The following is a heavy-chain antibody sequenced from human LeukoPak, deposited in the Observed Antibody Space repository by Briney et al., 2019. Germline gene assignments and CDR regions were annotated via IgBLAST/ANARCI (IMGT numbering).Heavy chain of an antibody. V-gene: IGHV3-23*01. CDR2: ITGSGGDT. Sequence: GGSLRLSCAASGFTFSSYWMNWARQAPGEGLEWVSAITGSGGDTYHAESVKGRFTISRDNSKNTLYLQMSSLRAEDTAVYYCAKGSTTSRPYYFDCWGQGTLVTVSS. J-gene: IGHJ4*02. D-gene: IGHD2-2*01. CDR1: GFTFSSYW. CDR3: AKGSTTSRPYYFDC.